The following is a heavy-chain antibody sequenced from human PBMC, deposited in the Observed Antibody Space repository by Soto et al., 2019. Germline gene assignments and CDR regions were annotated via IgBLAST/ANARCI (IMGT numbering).Heavy chain of an antibody. CDR3: ARKSDCSGGSCPHYFDY. CDR2: ISGTGGST. J-gene: IGHJ4*02. V-gene: IGHV3-23*01. Sequence: HPGGSLRLSCAASGFTFSSYGMSWVRQAPGKGLEWVSGISGTGGSTYYADSVKGRFTISRDNSKNTLFLQMDSLRAEDTAVYYCARKSDCSGGSCPHYFDYWGQGTLVTVSS. CDR1: GFTFSSYG. D-gene: IGHD2-15*01.